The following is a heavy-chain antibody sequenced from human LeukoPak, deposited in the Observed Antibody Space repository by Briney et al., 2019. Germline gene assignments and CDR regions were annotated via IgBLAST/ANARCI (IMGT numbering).Heavy chain of an antibody. J-gene: IGHJ6*02. D-gene: IGHD2-8*01. CDR2: ISSSSSYI. CDR3: ARDNDVELKYYYGMDV. V-gene: IGHV3-21*01. CDR1: GFTFSSYS. Sequence: GGSLRLSCAASGFTFSSYSMNWVRQAPGKGLEWVSSISSSSSYIYYADSVKGRFTISRDNAKNSLYLQMNSLRAEDTAVYYCARDNDVELKYYYGMDVWGQGTTVTVSS.